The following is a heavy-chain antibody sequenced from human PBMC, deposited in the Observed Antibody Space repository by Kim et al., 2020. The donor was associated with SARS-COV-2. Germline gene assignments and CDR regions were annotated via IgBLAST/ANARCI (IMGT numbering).Heavy chain of an antibody. J-gene: IGHJ4*02. V-gene: IGHV3-7*03. CDR1: GFIFSGYW. CDR3: AKHVHGDHRVDY. D-gene: IGHD2-21*01. Sequence: GGSLRLSCGASGFIFSGYWMTWVRQIPGKGLEWVAMISEDGSEERYVDSVMGRFTISRDNTERSLYLQMDNLRAEDTATYYCAKHVHGDHRVDYWVQG. CDR2: ISEDGSEE.